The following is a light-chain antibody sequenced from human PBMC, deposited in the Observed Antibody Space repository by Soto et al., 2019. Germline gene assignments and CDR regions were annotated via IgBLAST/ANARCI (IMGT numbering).Light chain of an antibody. CDR2: AAS. Sequence: DIQMTQSPSFVSASVGDGVTITCRASQRISTWLAWYQQKPGKAPKLLIYAASTSQSGVPSRFRGSGSGTDFTLTISSLQSDDFATYYCQQANSFPLSCGGGTKVEIK. CDR1: QRISTW. CDR3: QQANSFPLS. J-gene: IGKJ4*02. V-gene: IGKV1-12*01.